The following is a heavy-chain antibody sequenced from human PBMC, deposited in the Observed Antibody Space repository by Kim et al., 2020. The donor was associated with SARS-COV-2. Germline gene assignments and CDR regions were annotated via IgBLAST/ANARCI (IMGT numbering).Heavy chain of an antibody. D-gene: IGHD1-26*01. Sequence: GGSLRHSCAASGFTLSSYAMSWVRQAPGMGLEWVSVIYSGGTGTNYADSVKGRFTISRDSAKNTLYLQMNSLTAEDTALYYCARDSRGYTGIRLSFDIWG. J-gene: IGHJ3*02. CDR1: GFTLSSYA. CDR3: ARDSRGYTGIRLSFDI. V-gene: IGHV3-23*03. CDR2: IYSGGTGT.